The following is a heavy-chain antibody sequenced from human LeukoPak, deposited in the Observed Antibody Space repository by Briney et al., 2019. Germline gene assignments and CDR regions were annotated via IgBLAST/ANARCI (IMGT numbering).Heavy chain of an antibody. CDR2: SSPYNGKT. J-gene: IGHJ5*02. CDR1: GYTFINYG. CDR3: ARGGIDIVSVPVSNWFDP. Sequence: ASVKVSCKASGYTFINYGITWVRQAPGQGLEWMGWSSPYNGKTNYAQKLQGRVTMTTDTSTNTAYMELRSLRSDDTAVYYCARGGIDIVSVPVSNWFDPWGQGTLVAVSS. V-gene: IGHV1-18*01. D-gene: IGHD2/OR15-2a*01.